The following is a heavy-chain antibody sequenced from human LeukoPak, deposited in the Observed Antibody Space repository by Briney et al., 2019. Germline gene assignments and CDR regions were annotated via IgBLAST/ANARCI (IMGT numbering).Heavy chain of an antibody. Sequence: GGSLRLSCAASGFTFSSYWMSWVRQAPGKGLEWVANIKQDGSEKYYVDSVKGRFTISRDNAKSSLYLQMNSLRAEDTAVYYCARHVLKTIFGVVIPRAFDIWGQGTMVTVSS. CDR1: GFTFSSYW. CDR2: IKQDGSEK. D-gene: IGHD3-3*01. J-gene: IGHJ3*02. CDR3: ARHVLKTIFGVVIPRAFDI. V-gene: IGHV3-7*01.